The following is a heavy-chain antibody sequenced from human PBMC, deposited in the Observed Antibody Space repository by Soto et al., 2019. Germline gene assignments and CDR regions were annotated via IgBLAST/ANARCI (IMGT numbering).Heavy chain of an antibody. Sequence: QVQLVQSGAEVKKPGASVKVSCKASGYTFTSYGISWVRQAPGQGLEWMGWISAYNGNTNYAQKLQGRVTMTTDTSXXTAYMELRSLRSDDTAVYYCARDVWVTTPFSAFDIWGQGTMVTVSS. CDR2: ISAYNGNT. CDR3: ARDVWVTTPFSAFDI. V-gene: IGHV1-18*01. J-gene: IGHJ3*02. D-gene: IGHD4-17*01. CDR1: GYTFTSYG.